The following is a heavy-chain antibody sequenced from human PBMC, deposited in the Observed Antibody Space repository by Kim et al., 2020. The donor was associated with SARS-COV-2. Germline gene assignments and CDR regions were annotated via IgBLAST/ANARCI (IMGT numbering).Heavy chain of an antibody. J-gene: IGHJ5*02. CDR3: ARERGGGDWGGFDP. CDR2: IIPIFGTA. CDR1: GGTFSSYA. D-gene: IGHD2-21*02. V-gene: IGHV1-69*13. Sequence: SVKVSCKASGGTFSSYAISWVRQAPGQGLEWMGGIIPIFGTANYAQKFQGRVTITADESTSTAYMELSSLRSEDTAVYYCARERGGGDWGGFDPWGQGTLVTVSS.